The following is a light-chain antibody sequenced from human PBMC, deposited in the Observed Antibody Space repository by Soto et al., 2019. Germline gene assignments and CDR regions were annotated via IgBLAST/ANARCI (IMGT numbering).Light chain of an antibody. CDR3: QQYENSVMYT. CDR2: DVS. CDR1: QSVRSSF. Sequence: EIVLTQSPATLSLSPGERATLSCRASQSVRSSFFAWYQQKPGQAPWLLIYDVSIRATGIPDRFSGSGSGTDFTLTINRLEPEDFAVYYCQQYENSVMYTFGQGTKLEIK. J-gene: IGKJ2*01. V-gene: IGKV3-20*01.